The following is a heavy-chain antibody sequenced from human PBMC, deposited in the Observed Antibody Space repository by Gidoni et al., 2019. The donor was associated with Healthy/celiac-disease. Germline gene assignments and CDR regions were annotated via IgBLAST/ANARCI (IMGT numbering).Heavy chain of an antibody. V-gene: IGHV1-69*01. Sequence: QVQLVQSGAEVKKPGSSVKVSCKASGGTFSSYAIRWVRQAPGQGLEWMGGIIPIFGTANYAQKFQGRVTITADESTSTAYMELSSLRSEDTAVYYCARVPPNTAMVPQFYFDYWGQGTLVTVSS. J-gene: IGHJ4*02. D-gene: IGHD5-18*01. CDR3: ARVPPNTAMVPQFYFDY. CDR1: GGTFSSYA. CDR2: IIPIFGTA.